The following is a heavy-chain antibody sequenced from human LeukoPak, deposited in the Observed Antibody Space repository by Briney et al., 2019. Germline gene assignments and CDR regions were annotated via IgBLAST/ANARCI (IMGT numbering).Heavy chain of an antibody. CDR3: ARVRGIVATIGYFDY. J-gene: IGHJ4*02. V-gene: IGHV3-30*04. CDR2: ISYDGCTK. Sequence: GGSLRLSCAASGFTFSNYAMHWVRQAPGKGLEWVAVISYDGCTKYYADSVKGRFTISRDNSKNTLYLQMNSLRAEDTAVYYCARVRGIVATIGYFDYWGQGTLVTVSS. CDR1: GFTFSNYA. D-gene: IGHD5-12*01.